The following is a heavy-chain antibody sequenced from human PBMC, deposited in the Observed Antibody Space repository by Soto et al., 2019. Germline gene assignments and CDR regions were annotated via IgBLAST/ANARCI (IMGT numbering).Heavy chain of an antibody. D-gene: IGHD7-27*01. CDR3: AGVLGNRGRFVGRRGPPYYFDY. CDR1: GYTFTSYG. V-gene: IGHV1-18*01. J-gene: IGHJ4*02. Sequence: QVQLVQSGAEVKKPGASVKVSCKASGYTFTSYGISWVRQAPGQGPEWMGWISAYNGNTNYAQKLQGRVTMTTDTSTRKAYMELRSRGYEDTAVYYCAGVLGNRGRFVGRRGPPYYFDYWGQGALVTVSS. CDR2: ISAYNGNT.